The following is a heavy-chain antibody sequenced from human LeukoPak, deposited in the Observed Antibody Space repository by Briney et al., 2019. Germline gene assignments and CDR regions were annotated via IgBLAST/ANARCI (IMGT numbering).Heavy chain of an antibody. J-gene: IGHJ5*02. Sequence: PSETLSLTCAVYGGSFSGYYWSWIRQPPGKGLEWIGEINHSGSTNYNPSLKSRVTISVDTSKNQISLKLSSVTAADTAVYYCARAYCSSTSCHGVWFDPWGQGTLVTVSS. CDR3: ARAYCSSTSCHGVWFDP. CDR2: INHSGST. V-gene: IGHV4-34*01. D-gene: IGHD2-2*01. CDR1: GGSFSGYY.